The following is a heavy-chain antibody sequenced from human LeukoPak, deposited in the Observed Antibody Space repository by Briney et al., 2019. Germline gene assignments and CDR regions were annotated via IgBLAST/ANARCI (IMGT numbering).Heavy chain of an antibody. J-gene: IGHJ4*02. CDR1: GFTFSIYA. CDR2: IWYDGSNK. D-gene: IGHD6-19*01. CDR3: ARDAHPIAVAGNGRKIDY. Sequence: GGSLRLSCAASGFTFSIYAMSWVRQAPGKGLGWVAVIWYDGSNKYYADSVKGRFTISRDNSKNTLYLQMNSLRAEDTAVYYCARDAHPIAVAGNGRKIDYWGQGTLVTVSS. V-gene: IGHV3-33*08.